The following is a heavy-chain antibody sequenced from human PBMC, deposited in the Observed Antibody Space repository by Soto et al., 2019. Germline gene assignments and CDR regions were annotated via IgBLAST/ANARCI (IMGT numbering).Heavy chain of an antibody. Sequence: GASVKVSCKASGYTFTNYAMHWVRQAPGQRLEWMGWINAGNGHTKYSQKFQGRVTLTRDTSASTAYMELSSLRSEDTAVYYCARGPVRNWLDPWGQGTLVTVSS. CDR3: ARGPVRNWLDP. CDR2: INAGNGHT. J-gene: IGHJ5*02. CDR1: GYTFTNYA. D-gene: IGHD2-2*01. V-gene: IGHV1-3*01.